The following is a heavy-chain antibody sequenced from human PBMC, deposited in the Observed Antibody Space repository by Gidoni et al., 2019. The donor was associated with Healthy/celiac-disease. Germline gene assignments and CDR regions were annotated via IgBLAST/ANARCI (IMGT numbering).Heavy chain of an antibody. D-gene: IGHD6-13*01. CDR1: GGSFSGYY. J-gene: IGHJ4*02. CDR2: INHSGST. V-gene: IGHV4-34*01. Sequence: QVQLQQWGAGLLKPSETLSLTCAVYGGSFSGYYWSWIRQPPGKGLEWIGEINHSGSTNYNPSLKSRVTISVDTSKNQFSLKLSSVTAADTAVYYCARGSIAAAGGNFDYWGQGTLVTVSS. CDR3: ARGSIAAAGGNFDY.